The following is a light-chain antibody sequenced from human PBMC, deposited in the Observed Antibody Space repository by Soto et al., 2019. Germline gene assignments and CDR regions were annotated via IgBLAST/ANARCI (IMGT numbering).Light chain of an antibody. Sequence: EIVLTQSPGTLSLSPGERLTLSCRTSQSLSTRSLAWYQQKPGQAPSLLIYEASTRAPGTPDRFSGSGSGTDFTLTVSRLEPEDFVVYYCQQYGRSVGFGQGTKVEIK. J-gene: IGKJ1*01. CDR1: QSLSTRS. CDR2: EAS. V-gene: IGKV3-20*01. CDR3: QQYGRSVG.